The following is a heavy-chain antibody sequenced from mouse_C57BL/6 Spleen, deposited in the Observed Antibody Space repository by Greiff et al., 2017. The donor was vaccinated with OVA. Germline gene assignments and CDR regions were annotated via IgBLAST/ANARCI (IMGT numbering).Heavy chain of an antibody. CDR2: INPNNGGT. J-gene: IGHJ2*01. CDR1: GYTFTDYY. CDR3: ARGGTAQADY. V-gene: IGHV1-26*01. D-gene: IGHD3-2*02. Sequence: VQLQQSGPELVKPGASVKISCKASGYTFTDYYMNWVKQSHGKSLEWIGDINPNNGGTSYNQKFKGKATLTVDKSSSTAYMELRSLTSEDSAVYYCARGGTAQADYWGQGTTLTVSS.